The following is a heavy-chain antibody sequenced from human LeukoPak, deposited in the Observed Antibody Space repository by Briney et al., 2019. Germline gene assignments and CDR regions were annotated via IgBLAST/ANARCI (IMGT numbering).Heavy chain of an antibody. J-gene: IGHJ6*03. CDR3: ARVLRYFDWSSTYYYYYMDV. CDR1: GGSISSYY. CDR2: IYTSGST. Sequence: PSETLSLTCTVSGGSISSYYWSWIRQPAGKGLEWIGRIYTSGSTNYNPSLKSRVTMSVDTSKNQFSLKLSSVTAADTAVYYCARVLRYFDWSSTYYYYYMDVWGKGTTVTISS. V-gene: IGHV4-4*07. D-gene: IGHD3-9*01.